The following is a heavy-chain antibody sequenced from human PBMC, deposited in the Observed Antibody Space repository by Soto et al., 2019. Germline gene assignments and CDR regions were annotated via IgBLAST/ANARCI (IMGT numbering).Heavy chain of an antibody. J-gene: IGHJ6*02. Sequence: GGSLRLSCVGSGFTFSNFSINWCRHSAGKGLEWVSSISSRSDIYYADSVKGRFTISRDNAKNSVSLQMNSLRAEDTAVYYCAREYTAWPLAYGLDVWGQGTTVTVSS. CDR1: GFTFSNFS. CDR2: ISSRSDI. V-gene: IGHV3-21*01. CDR3: AREYTAWPLAYGLDV. D-gene: IGHD2-2*02.